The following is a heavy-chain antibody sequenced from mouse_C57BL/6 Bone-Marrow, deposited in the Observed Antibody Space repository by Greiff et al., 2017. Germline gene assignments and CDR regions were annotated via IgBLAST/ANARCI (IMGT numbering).Heavy chain of an antibody. J-gene: IGHJ3*01. V-gene: IGHV1-59*01. Sequence: QVQLQQPGAELVRPGTSVKLSCKASGYTLTSYWMHWVKQRPGQGPEWIGVIDPSDSYTNYNQKFKGKATLTVDTSSSTAYMQLSSLTSEDSAVYYCARALRRVFAYWGQGTLVTVSA. CDR2: IDPSDSYT. CDR3: ARALRRVFAY. CDR1: GYTLTSYW. D-gene: IGHD2-4*01.